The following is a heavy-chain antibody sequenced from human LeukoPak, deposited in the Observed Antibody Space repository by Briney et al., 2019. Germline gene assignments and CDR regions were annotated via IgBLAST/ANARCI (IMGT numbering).Heavy chain of an antibody. J-gene: IGHJ5*02. CDR2: FDPEDGET. D-gene: IGHD3-10*01. CDR3: ARAPLPGYYGSGYNWFDP. CDR1: GYTLTELS. V-gene: IGHV1-24*01. Sequence: ASVKVSCKVSGYTLTELSMHWVRQAPGKGLEWMGRFDPEDGETIYAQKFQGRVTMTADESTSTAYMELSSLRSEDTAVYYCARAPLPGYYGSGYNWFDPWGQGTLVTVSS.